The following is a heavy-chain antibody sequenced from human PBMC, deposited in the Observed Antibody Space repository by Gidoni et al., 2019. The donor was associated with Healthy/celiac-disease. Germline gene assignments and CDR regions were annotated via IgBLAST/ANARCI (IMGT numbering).Heavy chain of an antibody. CDR1: GFTFSSYS. Sequence: EVQLVESGGGLVKPGGSLRLSCATSGFTFSSYSMNWVRQAPGKGLEWVSSISSGSSYINYADSVKGRFTISRNNAKNSLYMQMNSLRAEDTAVYYCARSGGAGSYLDYWGQGTLVTVSS. V-gene: IGHV3-21*01. J-gene: IGHJ4*02. CDR3: ARSGGAGSYLDY. CDR2: ISSGSSYI. D-gene: IGHD3-10*01.